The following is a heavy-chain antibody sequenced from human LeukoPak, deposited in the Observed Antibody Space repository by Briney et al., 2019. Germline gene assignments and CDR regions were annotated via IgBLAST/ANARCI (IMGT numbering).Heavy chain of an antibody. CDR1: GYTFTGYY. Sequence: ASAKVSCKASGYTFTGYYMHWVRQAPGQGLEWMGWINPNSGGTNYAQKFQGRVTMTRDTSISTAYMELSRLRSDDTAVYYCARVRYSGYDSGGAFDIWGQGTMVTVSS. V-gene: IGHV1-2*02. CDR3: ARVRYSGYDSGGAFDI. D-gene: IGHD5-12*01. CDR2: INPNSGGT. J-gene: IGHJ3*02.